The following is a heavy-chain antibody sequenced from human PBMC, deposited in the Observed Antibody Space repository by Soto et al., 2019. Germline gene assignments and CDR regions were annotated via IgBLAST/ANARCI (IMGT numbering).Heavy chain of an antibody. D-gene: IGHD2-15*01. CDR3: ARDSAVVVAATYYYYGMDV. J-gene: IGHJ6*02. Sequence: PSETLSLTCAVSGYSISSGYYWGWIRQPPGKGLEWIGSIYHSGSTYYNPSLKSRATISVDTSKNQFSLKLSSVTAADTAVYYCARDSAVVVAATYYYYGMDVWGQGTTVTVSS. CDR2: IYHSGST. V-gene: IGHV4-38-2*02. CDR1: GYSISSGYY.